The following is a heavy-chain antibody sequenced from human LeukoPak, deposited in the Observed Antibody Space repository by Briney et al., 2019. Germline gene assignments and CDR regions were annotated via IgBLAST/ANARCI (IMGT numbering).Heavy chain of an antibody. V-gene: IGHV1-18*01. D-gene: IGHD5-18*01. CDR2: ISAYNGNT. J-gene: IGHJ4*02. CDR3: ARDRRAGRGYSYGGDY. CDR1: GYTFTSYG. Sequence: ASEKVSCKASGYTFTSYGISWVRQAPGQGLEWMGWISAYNGNTNYAQKLQGRVTMTTDTSTSTAYMELRSLRSDDTAVYYCARDRRAGRGYSYGGDYWGQGTLVTVSS.